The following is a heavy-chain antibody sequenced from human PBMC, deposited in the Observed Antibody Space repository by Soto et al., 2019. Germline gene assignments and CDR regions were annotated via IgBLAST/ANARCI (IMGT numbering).Heavy chain of an antibody. CDR3: VTRFTAVATARFDY. J-gene: IGHJ4*02. V-gene: IGHV3-15*04. CDR1: GFTFSKAY. Sequence: EVQLVESGGGLVKPGGSLRLSCTASGFTFSKAYMNWVRQAPGQGLEWVGQIDSKIDADKTDLAAPVKGRFTLSRDDSKNTVYLQMNGLEIEDTAMYYCVTRFTAVATARFDYWGQGTLVNVSS. D-gene: IGHD4-17*01. CDR2: IDSKIDADKT.